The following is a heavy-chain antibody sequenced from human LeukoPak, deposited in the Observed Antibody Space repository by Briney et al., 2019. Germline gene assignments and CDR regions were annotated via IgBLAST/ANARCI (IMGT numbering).Heavy chain of an antibody. V-gene: IGHV3-7*01. CDR3: ARSRFYFDY. J-gene: IGHJ4*02. CDR2: IKPDGSEK. CDR1: GFTFSTYW. Sequence: GGSVRLSCAASGFTFSTYWMGWVRQAPGKGLEWVAKIKPDGSEKDHVDSVKGRFTISRDNAKNSLYLQLNSLRAEDTAVYYCARSRFYFDYWSQGTLVTVSS.